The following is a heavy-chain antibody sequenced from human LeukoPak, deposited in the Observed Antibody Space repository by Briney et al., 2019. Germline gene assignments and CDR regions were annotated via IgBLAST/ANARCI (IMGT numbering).Heavy chain of an antibody. CDR3: ARDDGRDGYNQGGYFDY. D-gene: IGHD5-24*01. CDR2: ISSSTTYT. Sequence: GGSLRLSCAASGFTFSDYYMSWIRQAPGKGLEWISYISSSTTYTNYADSVKGRFTISRDNAKNSLFLQMNSLRAEDTAVYYCARDDGRDGYNQGGYFDYWGQGTLVTVSS. J-gene: IGHJ4*02. V-gene: IGHV3-11*06. CDR1: GFTFSDYY.